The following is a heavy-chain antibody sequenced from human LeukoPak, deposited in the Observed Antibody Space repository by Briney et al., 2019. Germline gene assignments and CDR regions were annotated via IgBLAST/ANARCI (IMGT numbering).Heavy chain of an antibody. Sequence: PGGSLRLSCTGSGFTFGDFAMNWVRQAPGKGLEWVSYISSSGSTIWYADSVKGRFTISRDNAKNSLYLQMNSLRAEDTAVYYCARDLYTLGYWGQGTLVTVSS. V-gene: IGHV3-48*04. CDR1: GFTFGDFA. CDR3: ARDLYTLGY. J-gene: IGHJ4*02. D-gene: IGHD3-16*01. CDR2: ISSSGSTI.